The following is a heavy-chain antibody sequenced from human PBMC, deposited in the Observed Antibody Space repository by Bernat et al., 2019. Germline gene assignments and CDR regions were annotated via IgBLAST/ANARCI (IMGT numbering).Heavy chain of an antibody. Sequence: QVQLVESGGGVVQPGRSLRLSCAASGFTFSSYAMHWVRQAPGKGLEWVAVISYDGSNKYYADSVKGRFTISRDNSKNTLYLQMNSLRAEDTAVYYFARGGQIQLWYDAFDIWGQGTMVTVSS. CDR3: ARGGQIQLWYDAFDI. V-gene: IGHV3-30*01. CDR2: ISYDGSNK. J-gene: IGHJ3*02. CDR1: GFTFSSYA. D-gene: IGHD5-18*01.